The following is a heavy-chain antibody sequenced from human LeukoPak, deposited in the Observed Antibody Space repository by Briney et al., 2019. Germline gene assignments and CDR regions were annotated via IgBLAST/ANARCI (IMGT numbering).Heavy chain of an antibody. CDR3: AREVDCSSPSCQLDY. J-gene: IGHJ4*02. V-gene: IGHV1-2*02. D-gene: IGHD2-2*01. CDR2: INPNSGGT. CDR1: GYTFTGYY. Sequence: GASVTLSCKASGYTFTGYYMHWVRQAPGQGLEWMAWINPNSGGTNYAQKFQGRVTMTRDTSITTAYLELSSLRSDDTAVYYCAREVDCSSPSCQLDYWGQGTLASVSS.